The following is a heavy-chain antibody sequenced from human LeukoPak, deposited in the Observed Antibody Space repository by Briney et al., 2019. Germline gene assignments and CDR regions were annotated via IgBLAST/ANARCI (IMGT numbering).Heavy chain of an antibody. CDR3: ARDTGYSYGMDY. D-gene: IGHD5-18*01. J-gene: IGHJ4*02. Sequence: GGSLRLSCAASGFTSSSYSMNWVRQAPGKGLEWVSSISSSSSYIYYADSVKGRFTISRDNAKNSLYLQMNSLRAEDTAVYYCARDTGYSYGMDYWGQGTLVTVSS. CDR1: GFTSSSYS. CDR2: ISSSSSYI. V-gene: IGHV3-21*01.